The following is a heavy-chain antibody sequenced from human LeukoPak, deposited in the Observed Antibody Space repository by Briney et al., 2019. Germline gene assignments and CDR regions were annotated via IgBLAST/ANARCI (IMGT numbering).Heavy chain of an antibody. V-gene: IGHV3-23*01. Sequence: GGSLRLSCAASGFTFSSYAMSWVRQAPGKGLEWVSAISGSGGSTYYADSVKGRFTISRDNAKNSLYLQMNSLRAEDTAVYYCASGDYYDSSGPLAGWGQGTLVTVSS. CDR2: ISGSGGST. CDR1: GFTFSSYA. J-gene: IGHJ4*02. CDR3: ASGDYYDSSGPLAG. D-gene: IGHD3-22*01.